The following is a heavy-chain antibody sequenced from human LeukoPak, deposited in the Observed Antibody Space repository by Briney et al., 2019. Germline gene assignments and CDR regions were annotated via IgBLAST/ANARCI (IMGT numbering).Heavy chain of an antibody. D-gene: IGHD3-10*01. V-gene: IGHV4-4*02. Sequence: SGTLSLTCAVSGGSISSSNWWSWVRQPPGKGLEWIGEIYHSGSTNYNPSLKSRVTISVDTSKNQFSLKLSSVTAADTAVYYCARGAMVRGVAGNWFDPWGQGTLVTVSS. CDR2: IYHSGST. CDR3: ARGAMVRGVAGNWFDP. J-gene: IGHJ5*02. CDR1: GGSISSSNW.